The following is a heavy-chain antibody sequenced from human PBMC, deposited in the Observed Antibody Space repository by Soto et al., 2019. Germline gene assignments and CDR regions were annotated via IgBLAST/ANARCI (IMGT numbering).Heavy chain of an antibody. D-gene: IGHD7-27*01. V-gene: IGHV4-59*08. Sequence: SETLSLTCSVSGGSISNYYWSWIRQPPGKGLDWIGYIYYSGNTNSNPSLKSRVSISVDTSKNQFSLKLTSVTAADTAVYYCARHSFGTLTARHYYYYMDVWGKGATVTVSS. CDR1: GGSISNYY. J-gene: IGHJ6*03. CDR2: IYYSGNT. CDR3: ARHSFGTLTARHYYYYMDV.